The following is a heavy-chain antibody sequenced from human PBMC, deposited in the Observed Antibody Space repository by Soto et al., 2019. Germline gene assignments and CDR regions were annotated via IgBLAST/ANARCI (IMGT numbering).Heavy chain of an antibody. V-gene: IGHV3-23*01. Sequence: GGSLRLSCAASGFTFSSYAMSWVRQAPGKGLEWVSAISGSGGSTYYADSVKGRFTISRDNSKNTLYLQMNSLRAEDTAVYYCAKGIDYGDYGYYFDYWGQGTLVTVSS. CDR1: GFTFSSYA. CDR2: ISGSGGST. J-gene: IGHJ4*02. CDR3: AKGIDYGDYGYYFDY. D-gene: IGHD4-17*01.